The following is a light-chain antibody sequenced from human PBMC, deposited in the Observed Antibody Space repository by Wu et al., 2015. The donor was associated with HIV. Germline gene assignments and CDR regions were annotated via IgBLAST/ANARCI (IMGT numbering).Light chain of an antibody. CDR3: QQVNAYPLT. Sequence: DIQMTQSPSSLSASVGDRVTITCWTSQDINRYLAWYQEKPGKAPKLLIYAVSTLGSGVPSRFSGSGSGAEFTLTISSLQPEDFATYYCQQVNAYPLTFGGGTKVEMK. CDR1: QDINRY. J-gene: IGKJ4*01. V-gene: IGKV1-9*01. CDR2: AVS.